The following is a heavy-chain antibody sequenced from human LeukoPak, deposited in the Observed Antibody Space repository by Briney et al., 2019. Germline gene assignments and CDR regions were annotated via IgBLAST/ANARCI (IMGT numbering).Heavy chain of an antibody. V-gene: IGHV3-30*02. Sequence: GGSLRLSCAASGFTFSSYGMHWVRQAPGKGLEWVAFIRYDGSNKYYADSVKGRFTISRDNSKNTLYLQMNSLRAEDTAVYYCAKDPVVRSGSYYFDYWGQGTLVTVSS. D-gene: IGHD1-26*01. J-gene: IGHJ4*02. CDR1: GFTFSSYG. CDR2: IRYDGSNK. CDR3: AKDPVVRSGSYYFDY.